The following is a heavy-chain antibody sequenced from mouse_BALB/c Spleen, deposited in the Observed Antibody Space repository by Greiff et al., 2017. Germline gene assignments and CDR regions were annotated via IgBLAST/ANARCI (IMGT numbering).Heavy chain of an antibody. CDR1: GFTFSDYY. J-gene: IGHJ4*01. Sequence: EVKVVESGGGLVKPGGSLKLSCAASGFTFSDYYMYWVRQTPEKRLEWVATISNGGSYTYYPDSVKGRFTISRDNAKNNLYLQMSSLKSEDTAMYYCARRTPWGYYAMDDWGQGTSVTVSS. V-gene: IGHV5-4*02. D-gene: IGHD3-3*01. CDR2: ISNGGSYT. CDR3: ARRTPWGYYAMDD.